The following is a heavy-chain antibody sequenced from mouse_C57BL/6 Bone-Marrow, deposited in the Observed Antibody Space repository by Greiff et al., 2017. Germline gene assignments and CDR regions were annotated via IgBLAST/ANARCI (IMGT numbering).Heavy chain of an antibody. CDR2: FHPYNDDT. J-gene: IGHJ2*01. CDR1: AYTFTTYP. D-gene: IGHD5-1*01. V-gene: IGHV1-47*01. CDR3: ARSSTFFYYFDY. Sequence: QVQLQQSGAELVKPGASVKMSCKASAYTFTTYPIEWMKQNHGKSLAWIGNFHPYNDDTKYNEKFKGKATLTVEKSYNTVYLELSRLTSYYSAVYYCARSSTFFYYFDYWGQGTTRTVSS.